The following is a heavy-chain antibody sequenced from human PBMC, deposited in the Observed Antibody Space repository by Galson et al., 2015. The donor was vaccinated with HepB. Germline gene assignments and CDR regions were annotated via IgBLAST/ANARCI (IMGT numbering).Heavy chain of an antibody. Sequence: SLRLSCAASGFTFSSYWMSWARQAPGKGLEWVANIKQDGSEKYYVDSVKGRFTISGDNAKNSLYLQMNSLRAEDTAVYYCARDETTVVTGFDYWGQGTLVTVSS. CDR2: IKQDGSEK. CDR3: ARDETTVVTGFDY. CDR1: GFTFSSYW. J-gene: IGHJ4*02. D-gene: IGHD4-23*01. V-gene: IGHV3-7*05.